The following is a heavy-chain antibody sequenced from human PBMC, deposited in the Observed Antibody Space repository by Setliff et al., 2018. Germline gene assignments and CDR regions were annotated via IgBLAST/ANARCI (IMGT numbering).Heavy chain of an antibody. J-gene: IGHJ6*02. CDR1: GGSISSGSYY. Sequence: SETLSLTCTVSGGSISSGSYYWSWIRQPAGKGLEWIGHIYTSGSTNYNPSLKSRVTISVDTSKNQFSLKLSSVTAADTAVYYCAREGYYNFWSGFMDVWGQGTTVTVSS. D-gene: IGHD3-3*01. CDR3: AREGYYNFWSGFMDV. V-gene: IGHV4-61*09. CDR2: IYTSGST.